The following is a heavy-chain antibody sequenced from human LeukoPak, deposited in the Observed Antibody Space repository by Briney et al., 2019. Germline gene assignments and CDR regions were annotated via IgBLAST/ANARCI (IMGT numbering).Heavy chain of an antibody. CDR1: PGSISTYY. D-gene: IGHD5-24*01. CDR3: ARNLEMATITSPFDL. CDR2: IYYSGST. J-gene: IGHJ3*01. Sequence: SETLSLTCTVSPGSISTYYWDWIRQSPGEGLEWIGYIYYSGSTNYNPSLKSRVTISVDTSKNQLSLKLSSVTAADTAVYYCARNLEMATITSPFDLWGQGTMVTVSS. V-gene: IGHV4-59*01.